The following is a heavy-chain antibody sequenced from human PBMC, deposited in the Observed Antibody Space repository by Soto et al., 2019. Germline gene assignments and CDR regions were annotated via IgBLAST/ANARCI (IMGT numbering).Heavy chain of an antibody. CDR3: ARDGSSTANWLDP. CDR2: IYYAGVT. V-gene: IGHV4-31*03. D-gene: IGHD2-2*01. CDR1: GATLPVGGYY. Sequence: TLSPTSTDSGATLPVGGYYGAWIRQNPGKGLEWIGYIYYAGVTYYNPSLGSRVTISVDTSKNQFSLELTLVTAADTAVYYCARDGSSTANWLDPWGQGLLVTVSS. J-gene: IGHJ5*02.